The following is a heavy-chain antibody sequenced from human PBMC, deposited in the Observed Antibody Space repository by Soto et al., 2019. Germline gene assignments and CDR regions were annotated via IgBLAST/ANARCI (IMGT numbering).Heavy chain of an antibody. J-gene: IGHJ5*02. Sequence: KTSETLSLTCAVSGGSSSRYYWSWIRQPPGKGLEWIGYIYYSGSTNYNPSLKSRVTISVDTSKNQFSLKLSSVTAADTAVYYCAREIRHYYDSSGSLAWFDPWGQGTLVTVSS. CDR3: AREIRHYYDSSGSLAWFDP. V-gene: IGHV4-59*01. CDR2: IYYSGST. CDR1: GGSSSRYY. D-gene: IGHD3-22*01.